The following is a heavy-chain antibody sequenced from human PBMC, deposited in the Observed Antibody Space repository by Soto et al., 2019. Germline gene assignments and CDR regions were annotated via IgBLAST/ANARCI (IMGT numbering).Heavy chain of an antibody. J-gene: IGHJ5*02. CDR1: GYSFTSFSSNW. CDR3: ARVQRGPQGFLNWIDP. Sequence: PGESLNISCKDSGYSFTSFSSNWIAWVRQMPGKGLEWMGIIYPPDSDTKYSPSSQGQVTISVDKSINTAYLRWSSLKASDTAMYYCARVQRGPQGFLNWIDPWGQGTLVTVSS. CDR2: IYPPDSDT. V-gene: IGHV5-51*01.